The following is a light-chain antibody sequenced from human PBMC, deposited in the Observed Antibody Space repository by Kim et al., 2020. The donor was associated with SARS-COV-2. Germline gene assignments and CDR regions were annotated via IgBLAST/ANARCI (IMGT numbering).Light chain of an antibody. CDR2: DAS. CDR3: HQYKSLSGT. J-gene: IGKJ2*02. CDR1: QSISVW. Sequence: IQLTQSPSTLSASVGDRVTITCRASQSISVWLAWYQLKPGKAPSLLIYDASTLQSGVSSRFSGSGSGTEFTLTISSLQRDDFGTYFCHQYKSLSGTFGQGTKLEIK. V-gene: IGKV1-5*01.